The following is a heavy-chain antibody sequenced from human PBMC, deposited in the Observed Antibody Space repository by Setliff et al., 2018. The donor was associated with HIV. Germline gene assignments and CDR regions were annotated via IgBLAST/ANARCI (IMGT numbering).Heavy chain of an antibody. V-gene: IGHV4-61*02. CDR1: RGSISSGSYY. J-gene: IGHJ2*01. CDR2: IYTSGST. Sequence: PSETLSLTCSVSRGSISSGSYYWSWSRQPAGKGLEWIGRIYTSGSTNYNPSLKSRVTISVDMSKKQSSLELSSVTAADTAVYYCTSYYRVSGWYQEASWFFDLWGRGTLVTVSS. CDR3: TSYYRVSGWYQEASWFFDL. D-gene: IGHD6-19*01.